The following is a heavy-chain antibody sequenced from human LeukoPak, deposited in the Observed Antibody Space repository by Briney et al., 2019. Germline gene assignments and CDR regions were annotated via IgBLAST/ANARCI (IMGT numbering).Heavy chain of an antibody. CDR1: GGSISSVYY. V-gene: IGHV4-38-2*02. D-gene: IGHD2-15*01. Sequence: SETLSLTCTVSGGSISSVYYWGWIRQSPGKGLEWIGSIYHTGYTYYNPSLKSRITISLETSRTQFSLKLNSVTAADTAVYFCVTTGHCSGWQFDYWGQGTLVTVSS. CDR2: IYHTGYT. J-gene: IGHJ4*02. CDR3: VTTGHCSGWQFDY.